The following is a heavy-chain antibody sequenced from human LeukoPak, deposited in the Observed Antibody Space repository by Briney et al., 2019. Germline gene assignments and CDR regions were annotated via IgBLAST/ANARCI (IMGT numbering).Heavy chain of an antibody. J-gene: IGHJ4*02. V-gene: IGHV3-9*01. Sequence: PGGSLRLSCAASGFTFSSYGIHWVRQVPGKGLEWVSGINWNSDSIGYADSVKGRFTTSRDNAKNSLYLQMNSLRAEDTAFYYCAINGGGDSGYGNFGYWGQGTLVTVSS. CDR1: GFTFSSYG. CDR2: INWNSDSI. D-gene: IGHD5-12*01. CDR3: AINGGGDSGYGNFGY.